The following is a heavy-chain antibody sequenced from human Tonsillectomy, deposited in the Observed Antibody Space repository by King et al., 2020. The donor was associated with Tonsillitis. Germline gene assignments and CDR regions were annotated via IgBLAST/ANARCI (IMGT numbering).Heavy chain of an antibody. Sequence: VQLVEAGGGLVQPGGSLRLSCAASGFTFSDYYMDWVRQASGEGLEWVGRSKNKARRYSTDYAAAVKGRLTISSDNSKNSLYLQMNSLKSEDTAVYYCARGLRFLDMDVWGKGTTVTVSS. D-gene: IGHD3-3*01. J-gene: IGHJ6*03. V-gene: IGHV3-72*01. CDR1: GFTFSDYY. CDR2: SKNKARRYST. CDR3: ARGLRFLDMDV.